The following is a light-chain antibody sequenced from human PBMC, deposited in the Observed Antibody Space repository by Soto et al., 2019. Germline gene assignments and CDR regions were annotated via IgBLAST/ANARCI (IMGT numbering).Light chain of an antibody. V-gene: IGKV1-39*01. CDR3: QQSYSNPT. CDR2: AAS. CDR1: QNIITY. J-gene: IGKJ1*01. Sequence: DVQLTQSPSSLSVFVGDSVNVTCRASQNIITYLHWYHQKPGEAPTLLINAASTLQSGVPSMISGSGSGTDFTLTINSLQPEDVGTYYFQQSYSNPTFGQGTTVEIK.